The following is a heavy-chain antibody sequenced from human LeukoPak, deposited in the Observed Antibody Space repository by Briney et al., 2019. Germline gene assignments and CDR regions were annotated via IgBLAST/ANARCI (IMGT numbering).Heavy chain of an antibody. J-gene: IGHJ4*02. Sequence: GGSLRLSCAASGFTFSNAWMSWVRQAPGKGLEWVGRIKSKTDGGTTDYAAPVKGRFTISRDDSKNTLYLQMNSLKTEDTAVYYCTTGYYYDSSGYYRRIDYWGQGTLVTVSP. D-gene: IGHD3-22*01. V-gene: IGHV3-15*01. CDR1: GFTFSNAW. CDR2: IKSKTDGGTT. CDR3: TTGYYYDSSGYYRRIDY.